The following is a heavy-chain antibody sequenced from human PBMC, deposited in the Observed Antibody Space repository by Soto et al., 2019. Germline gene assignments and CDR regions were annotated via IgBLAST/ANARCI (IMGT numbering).Heavy chain of an antibody. CDR2: INHSGST. CDR1: GGSFSGYY. CDR3: ARGGRVTYYDFWRNKYGMDV. D-gene: IGHD3-3*01. Sequence: SETLSLTCAVYGGSFSGYYWSWIRQPPGKGLEWIGEINHSGSTNYNPSLKSRVTISVDTSKNQFSLKLSSVTAADTAVYYCARGGRVTYYDFWRNKYGMDVWGQGTTVTVSS. V-gene: IGHV4-34*01. J-gene: IGHJ6*02.